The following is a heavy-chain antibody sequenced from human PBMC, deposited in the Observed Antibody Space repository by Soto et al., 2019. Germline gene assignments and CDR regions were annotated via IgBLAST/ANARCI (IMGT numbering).Heavy chain of an antibody. CDR1: GYTFTSYG. J-gene: IGHJ4*02. CDR3: ARADVLEYTSRFCLDF. CDR2: SSAYNGNT. V-gene: IGHV1-18*01. Sequence: QVQLVQSGAEVKKPGASVKVSCKASGYTFTSYGITWVRQAPGRGLEWLGWSSAYNGNTDYAQKVQDRVTMTTDRSTSTAYMELRSLRSDDTAVYYCARADVLEYTSRFCLDFWGQGTLVTVSS. D-gene: IGHD6-13*01.